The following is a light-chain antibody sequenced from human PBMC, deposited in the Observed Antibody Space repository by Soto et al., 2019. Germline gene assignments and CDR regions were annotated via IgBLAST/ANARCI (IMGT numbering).Light chain of an antibody. CDR2: DVS. Sequence: SVLTQPRSVSGSHGQSVTISCTGTSSDVGGYNYVSWYQQHPGKAPKVMIYDVSKRPSGVPDRFSGSKSGNTASLTISGLQAEDEADYYCCSYAGSPYVFGTVTKVTLL. V-gene: IGLV2-11*01. CDR1: SSDVGGYNY. CDR3: CSYAGSPYV. J-gene: IGLJ1*01.